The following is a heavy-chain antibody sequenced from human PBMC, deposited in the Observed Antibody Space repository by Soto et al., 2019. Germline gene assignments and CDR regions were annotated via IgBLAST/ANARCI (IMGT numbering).Heavy chain of an antibody. Sequence: QVQLQESGPGLVKPSETLSLTCGVSGDSISSSNWWQWVRQPPGKGLEWIGEIHHRGTTNYNPSLKSRVAISVDKSKNQFSVKLTSMTAADTAVYYCARVRQYCSATSCYLDPWGHGTLVTVSS. V-gene: IGHV4-4*02. CDR2: IHHRGTT. J-gene: IGHJ5*02. D-gene: IGHD2-2*01. CDR3: ARVRQYCSATSCYLDP. CDR1: GDSISSSNW.